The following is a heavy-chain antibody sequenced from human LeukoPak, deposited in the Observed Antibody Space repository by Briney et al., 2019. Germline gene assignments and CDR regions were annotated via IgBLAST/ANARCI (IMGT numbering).Heavy chain of an antibody. Sequence: SETLSLTCSVSGGSISTYYWSWIRQPAGKGLEWIGRIQTNEGTIYNPSLKSRISMSVDTSKNQFSLKMTSVTAADTAVYYCARDMAVAPYNWFDPWGQGTLVTVPS. CDR2: IQTNEGT. V-gene: IGHV4-4*07. J-gene: IGHJ5*02. CDR3: ARDMAVAPYNWFDP. D-gene: IGHD6-19*01. CDR1: GGSISTYY.